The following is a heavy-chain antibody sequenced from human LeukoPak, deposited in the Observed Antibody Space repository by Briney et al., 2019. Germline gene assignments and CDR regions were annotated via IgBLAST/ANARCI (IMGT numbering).Heavy chain of an antibody. V-gene: IGHV4-30-2*01. CDR2: VFHSGST. J-gene: IGHJ4*02. Sequence: SQTLFLTCAVSGASMSSGEFSWSWIRQPPGKGLEWIGFVFHSGSTHYNPSLKSRVTMSIDTSKNLFSLNLISVTPADTALYYCARQSFSGDFDYWGQGILVTVSS. CDR3: ARQSFSGDFDY. D-gene: IGHD3-3*02. CDR1: GASMSSGEFS.